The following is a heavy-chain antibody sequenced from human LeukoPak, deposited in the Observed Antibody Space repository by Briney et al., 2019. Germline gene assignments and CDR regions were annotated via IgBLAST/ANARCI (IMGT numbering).Heavy chain of an antibody. J-gene: IGHJ4*02. D-gene: IGHD3-22*01. CDR1: GGSISSYY. V-gene: IGHV4-59*01. CDR3: ASSYYYDSSGSGF. Sequence: SETLSLTCTVSGGSISSYYWSWIRQPPGKGLEWIGYIYYSGSTNYNPSLKSRVTISVDTSKNQFSLKLSSVTAADTAVYYCASSYYYDSSGSGFWGQGTLVTVSS. CDR2: IYYSGST.